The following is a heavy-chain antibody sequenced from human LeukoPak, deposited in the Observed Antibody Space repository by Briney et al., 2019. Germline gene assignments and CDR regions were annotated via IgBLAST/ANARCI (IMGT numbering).Heavy chain of an antibody. CDR2: ISVSGSNT. Sequence: GGSLRLSCAAPGFTFSSYGMSWVRQAPGEGLEWVSGISVSGSNTYYADSVRGRFTISRDNSKNTLSLQMSSLRVEDTAVYYCAQGWHGAESYGDSWGQGTLVTVSS. V-gene: IGHV3-23*01. J-gene: IGHJ4*02. CDR3: AQGWHGAESYGDS. CDR1: GFTFSSYG. D-gene: IGHD3-10*01.